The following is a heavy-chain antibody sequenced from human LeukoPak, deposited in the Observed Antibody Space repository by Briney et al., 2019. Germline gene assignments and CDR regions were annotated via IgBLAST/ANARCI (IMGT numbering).Heavy chain of an antibody. V-gene: IGHV4-39*01. CDR2: IYYSGST. CDR1: GGSFSGYY. J-gene: IGHJ5*02. Sequence: PSETLSLICAVYGGSFSGYYWGWIRQPPGKGLEWIGSIYYSGSTYYNPSLKSRVTISVDTSKNQFSLKLSSVTAADTAVYYCARHEDVVSFVSSFDPWGQGTLVTVSS. D-gene: IGHD5/OR15-5a*01. CDR3: ARHEDVVSFVSSFDP.